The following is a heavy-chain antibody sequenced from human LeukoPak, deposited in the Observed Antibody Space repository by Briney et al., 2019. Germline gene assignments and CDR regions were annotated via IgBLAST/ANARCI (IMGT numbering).Heavy chain of an antibody. D-gene: IGHD5-24*01. CDR2: IRYDTNNK. CDR1: GFTSSKNG. CDR3: AKARGDGYNDAFDM. J-gene: IGHJ3*02. Sequence: GGSLRLSCAASGFTSSKNGMHWVRQAPGKGLEWMALIRYDTNNKYYADSVKGRFTISGDTSKLYLQMNSLRDEDTAVYYCAKARGDGYNDAFDMWGQGTMVTVSS. V-gene: IGHV3-30*02.